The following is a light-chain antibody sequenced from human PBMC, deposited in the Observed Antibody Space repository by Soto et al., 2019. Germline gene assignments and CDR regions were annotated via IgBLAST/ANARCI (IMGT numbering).Light chain of an antibody. Sequence: DIQMTQSPSSLSASVGDRITITCRASQNITSYLNWYQQKPGKAPRLLIYAASSLRGGVPSRFSGSVAGTNFTLTVNSLQPEDIATYYCQQSYSTQYSFGQGTKLEI. CDR2: AAS. CDR1: QNITSY. J-gene: IGKJ2*03. CDR3: QQSYSTQYS. V-gene: IGKV1-39*01.